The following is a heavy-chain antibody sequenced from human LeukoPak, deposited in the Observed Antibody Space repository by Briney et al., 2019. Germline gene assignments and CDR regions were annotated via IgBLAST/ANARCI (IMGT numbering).Heavy chain of an antibody. J-gene: IGHJ5*02. Sequence: KPSETLSLTCAVYGGSFSGYYWSWIRQPPGKGLEWIGEINHSGSTNYNPSLKSRVTISVDTSKNQFSLKLSSVTAADTAVYYCARHYSYGSGNFFFLYWFDPWGQGTQVTVSS. D-gene: IGHD3-10*01. CDR2: INHSGST. CDR1: GGSFSGYY. CDR3: ARHYSYGSGNFFFLYWFDP. V-gene: IGHV4-34*01.